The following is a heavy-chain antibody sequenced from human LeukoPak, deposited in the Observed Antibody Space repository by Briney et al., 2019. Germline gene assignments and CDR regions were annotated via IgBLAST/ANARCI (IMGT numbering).Heavy chain of an antibody. CDR1: GFTFSDYW. CDR3: AAGWALDY. J-gene: IGHJ4*02. CDR2: INSDGSST. D-gene: IGHD3-16*01. V-gene: IGHV3-74*01. Sequence: QPGGSLRLSCAASGFTFSDYWMHWVRQTPGKGLVWVSRINSDGSSTGYADSVKGRFTISRDNAKNTLYLQMNSLRVEDTAVYYCAAGWALDYRGQGTLVTVSS.